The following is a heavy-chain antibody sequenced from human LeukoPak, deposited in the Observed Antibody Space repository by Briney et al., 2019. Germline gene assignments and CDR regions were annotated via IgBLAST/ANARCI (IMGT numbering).Heavy chain of an antibody. D-gene: IGHD2-15*01. V-gene: IGHV4-31*03. J-gene: IGHJ4*02. Sequence: SETLSLTCTVSGGSISSGGYYWSWIRQHPGKGLEWIGYIYYSGSTYYNPSLKSRVTISVDTSKNQSSLQLSSVTAADTAVYYCARIHRYCSGGACYVLDNWGQGTLVAVSS. CDR3: ARIHRYCSGGACYVLDN. CDR1: GGSISSGGYY. CDR2: IYYSGST.